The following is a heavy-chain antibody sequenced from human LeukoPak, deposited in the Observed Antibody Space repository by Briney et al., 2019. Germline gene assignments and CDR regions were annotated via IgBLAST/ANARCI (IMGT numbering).Heavy chain of an antibody. V-gene: IGHV3-48*01. CDR2: ISSSSSTI. J-gene: IGHJ4*02. D-gene: IGHD3-9*01. Sequence: PGGSLRLSCAASGFTFSSYEMNWVRQAPGKGLEWVSYISSSSSTIYCADSVKGRFTISRDNAKNSLYLQMNSLRAEDTAVYYCARADVLRYFDWLSHFDYWGQGTLVTVSS. CDR1: GFTFSSYE. CDR3: ARADVLRYFDWLSHFDY.